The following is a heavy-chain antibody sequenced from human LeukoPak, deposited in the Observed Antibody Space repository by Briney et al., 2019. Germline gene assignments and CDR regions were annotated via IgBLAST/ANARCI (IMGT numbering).Heavy chain of an antibody. J-gene: IGHJ5*02. D-gene: IGHD3-10*01. CDR2: INPSGGST. V-gene: IGHV1-46*01. Sequence: ASVKVSCKASVDTFTSYYMHCVRQAPEQGGECMGIINPSGGSTSYTQKFQGRVTMIRDMSTSTVYMQLSRLRSEDTAVYYCARASITMVRGVIITKNWFDPWGQGNLVTVSS. CDR3: ARASITMVRGVIITKNWFDP. CDR1: VDTFTSYY.